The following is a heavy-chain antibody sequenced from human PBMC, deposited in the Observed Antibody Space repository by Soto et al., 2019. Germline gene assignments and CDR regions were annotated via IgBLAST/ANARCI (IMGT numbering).Heavy chain of an antibody. Sequence: GGSLRLSCAASGFTFSSYSMNWVRQAPGKGLEWVSSISSSSSYIYYADSVKGRFTISRDNAKNSLYLQMNSLRAEDTAVYYCAREGGSSSWPEYNWFDPWGQGTLVTVSS. D-gene: IGHD6-13*01. CDR1: GFTFSSYS. J-gene: IGHJ5*02. V-gene: IGHV3-21*01. CDR2: ISSSSSYI. CDR3: AREGGSSSWPEYNWFDP.